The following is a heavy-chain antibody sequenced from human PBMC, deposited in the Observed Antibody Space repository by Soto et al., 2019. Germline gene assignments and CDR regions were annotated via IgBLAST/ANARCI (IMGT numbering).Heavy chain of an antibody. CDR2: ISGSGGST. CDR3: AKDQTGGVILYYYYMDV. V-gene: IGHV3-23*01. D-gene: IGHD3-16*01. J-gene: IGHJ6*03. CDR1: GFTFSTYA. Sequence: GESLKISCAASGFTFSTYAMSWVRQAPGKGLEWVSGISGSGGSTYYADSVKGRFTISRDNSKNTLYLQMNSLRAEDTAVYYCAKDQTGGVILYYYYMDVWGKGTTVTVSS.